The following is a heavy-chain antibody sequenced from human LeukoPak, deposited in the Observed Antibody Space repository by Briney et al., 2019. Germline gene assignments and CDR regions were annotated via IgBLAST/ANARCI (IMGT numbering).Heavy chain of an antibody. CDR1: GFTFSSYE. CDR3: GRDRGGTSGWSPVGY. J-gene: IGHJ4*02. CDR2: ISSSGSTI. D-gene: IGHD6-19*01. V-gene: IGHV3-48*03. Sequence: GGSLRLSCAASGFTFSSYEMNWVRQAPGKGLEWVSYISSSGSTIYYADSVKGRFTISRDNAKNSLYLQMNSLRGEDTAVYYCGRDRGGTSGWSPVGYWGQGTLVTVSS.